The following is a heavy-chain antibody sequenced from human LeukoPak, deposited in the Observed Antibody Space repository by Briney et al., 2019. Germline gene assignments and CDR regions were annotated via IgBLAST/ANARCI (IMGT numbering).Heavy chain of an antibody. J-gene: IGHJ4*02. D-gene: IGHD1-26*01. CDR3: ARAARASPYSPFDS. CDR2: IKQDGSAK. Sequence: GGSLRLSCAASGFTFSDSWMTWVRQAPGKGLEWVANIKQDGSAKNYVDSVKGRFTISRDNADNSLYLQMNSLRSEDTAVYYCARAARASPYSPFDSWGQGTLVTVSS. CDR1: GFTFSDSW. V-gene: IGHV3-7*01.